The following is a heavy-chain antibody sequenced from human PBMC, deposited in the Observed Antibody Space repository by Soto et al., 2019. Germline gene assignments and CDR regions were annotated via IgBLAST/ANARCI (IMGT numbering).Heavy chain of an antibody. CDR2: IYYSGIT. CDR3: AREAIYYYDSIGYYP. V-gene: IGHV4-59*01. J-gene: IGHJ5*02. D-gene: IGHD3-22*01. CDR1: GGSISSYY. Sequence: SETLSLTCTVSGGSISSYYWSWIRQPPGKGLEWIGYIYYSGITNYNPSLKGRVTISVDTSKNQFSLKLSSVTAADTAVYYCAREAIYYYDSIGYYPWGQGILVTVSS.